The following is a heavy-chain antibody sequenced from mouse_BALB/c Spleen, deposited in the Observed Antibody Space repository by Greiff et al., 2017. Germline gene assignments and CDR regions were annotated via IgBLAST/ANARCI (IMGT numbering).Heavy chain of an antibody. J-gene: IGHJ4*01. D-gene: IGHD3-2*02. V-gene: IGHV1S34*01. CDR1: GYSFTGYY. Sequence: LVKTGASVKISCKASGYSFTGYYMHWVKQSHGKSLEWIGYISCYNGATSYNQKFKGKATFTVDTSSSTAYMQFNSLTSEDSAVYYCASWNLRDYAMDDWGQGTSVTVSS. CDR2: ISCYNGAT. CDR3: ASWNLRDYAMDD.